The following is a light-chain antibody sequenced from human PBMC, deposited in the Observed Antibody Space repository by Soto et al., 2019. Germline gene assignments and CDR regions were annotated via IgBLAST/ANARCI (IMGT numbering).Light chain of an antibody. CDR2: SAS. Sequence: DIPMTQSPSSLSASVGDSVTITCRASQTSTVFLSWYQQRPGEAPKLLIYSASTLHSGVPSRFSGSGSGTYFSLTISNLQHEDFATYYCLQTFSTPWTFGQGTKV. CDR3: LQTFSTPWT. CDR1: QTSTVF. V-gene: IGKV1-39*01. J-gene: IGKJ1*01.